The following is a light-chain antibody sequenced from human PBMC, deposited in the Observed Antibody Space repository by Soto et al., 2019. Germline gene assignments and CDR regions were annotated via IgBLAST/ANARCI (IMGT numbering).Light chain of an antibody. CDR1: QSVSSY. J-gene: IGKJ1*01. CDR2: DAS. Sequence: EIVLTQSPASLSWWPLEIVTLSVMASQSVSSYLAWYQQKPGQAPRLLIYDASNRATGIPARFSGSGSGTDFTLTISSLEPQDFAVYYCQQRRNWPWTFGQGTKVDIK. V-gene: IGKV3-11*01. CDR3: QQRRNWPWT.